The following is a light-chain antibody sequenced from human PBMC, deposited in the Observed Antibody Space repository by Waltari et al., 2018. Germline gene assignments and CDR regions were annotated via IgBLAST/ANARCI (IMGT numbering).Light chain of an antibody. J-gene: IGLJ3*02. CDR3: CSYAGSSTV. CDR1: ASAVGTYNL. CDR2: EVT. Sequence: QSALTQPASVSGSPGQSITISCPGSASAVGTYNLVSWYQQHPGKAPKLMIYEVTKRPSGVTNRFSGSKSGNTASLTISGLQAEDEADYYCCSYAGSSTVFGGGTKLTVL. V-gene: IGLV2-23*02.